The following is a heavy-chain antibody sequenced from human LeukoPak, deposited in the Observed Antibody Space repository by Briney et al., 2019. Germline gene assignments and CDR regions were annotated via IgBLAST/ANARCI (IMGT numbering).Heavy chain of an antibody. Sequence: PGRSLRLSCAASGFTFDDYAMHWVRQAPGKGLEWVSGISWNSGSIGYADSVKGRFTISRDNAKSSLYLQMNSLRAEDTALYYCAKVTYYDFWSGYPQVSYFDYWGQGTLVTVSS. CDR1: GFTFDDYA. D-gene: IGHD3-3*01. CDR2: ISWNSGSI. J-gene: IGHJ4*02. CDR3: AKVTYYDFWSGYPQVSYFDY. V-gene: IGHV3-9*01.